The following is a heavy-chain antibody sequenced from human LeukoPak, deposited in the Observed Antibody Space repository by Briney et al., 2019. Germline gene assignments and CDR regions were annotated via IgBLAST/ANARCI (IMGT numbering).Heavy chain of an antibody. CDR3: ARDYCTSTTCPNWFDP. D-gene: IGHD2-2*01. J-gene: IGHJ5*02. V-gene: IGHV4-4*02. Sequence: SETLSLTCAVSGGSISGSYWWSWIRQPPGKWLEWIGEIYHSGSTNYNLSLKSRVTISVDKSKNQFSLKLNSVTAADTAVYYCARDYCTSTTCPNWFDPWGQGTLVTVSS. CDR2: IYHSGST. CDR1: GGSISGSYW.